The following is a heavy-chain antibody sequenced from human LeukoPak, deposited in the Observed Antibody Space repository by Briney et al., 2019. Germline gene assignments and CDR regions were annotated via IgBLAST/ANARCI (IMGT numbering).Heavy chain of an antibody. CDR2: IKQDGSEK. Sequence: PGESLRLSCAASGFPFSTYWMSWVRQAPGKGLEWVANIKQDGSEKYYVDSVKGRFTISRDNAKNSLYLQMNSLRAEDTAVYYCARDIPEWELLLDYYYYYMDVWGKGTTVTISS. D-gene: IGHD1-26*01. CDR1: GFPFSTYW. CDR3: ARDIPEWELLLDYYYYYMDV. V-gene: IGHV3-7*01. J-gene: IGHJ6*03.